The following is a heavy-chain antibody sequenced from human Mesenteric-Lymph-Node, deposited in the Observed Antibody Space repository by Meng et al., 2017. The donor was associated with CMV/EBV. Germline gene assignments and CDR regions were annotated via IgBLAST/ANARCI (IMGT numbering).Heavy chain of an antibody. J-gene: IGHJ4*02. CDR1: GFTFGSFA. D-gene: IGHD5-12*01. CDR2: ISGSGGNT. CDR3: ARSPSATSFDY. V-gene: IGHV3-23*01. Sequence: GESLKISCAASGFTFGSFAMSWVRQAPGKGLEWVSAISGSGGNTYYADSVKGRFTISRDNSKNTLYLQMNSLRAEDMAVYYCARSPSATSFDYWGQGTLVTVSS.